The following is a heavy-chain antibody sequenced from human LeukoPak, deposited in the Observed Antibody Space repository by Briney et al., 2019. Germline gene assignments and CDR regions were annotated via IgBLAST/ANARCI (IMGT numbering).Heavy chain of an antibody. CDR1: GFTFGDYG. D-gene: IGHD1-1*01. CDR3: ARAGQYNWNDEKDY. V-gene: IGHV3-20*04. Sequence: GGSLRLSCAASGFTFGDYGMSWVRQAPGKGLEWVSGINWNGGSTGYADSVKGRFTISRDDAKNSLYLQMNSLRAEDTALYYCARAGQYNWNDEKDYWGQGTLVTVSS. J-gene: IGHJ4*02. CDR2: INWNGGST.